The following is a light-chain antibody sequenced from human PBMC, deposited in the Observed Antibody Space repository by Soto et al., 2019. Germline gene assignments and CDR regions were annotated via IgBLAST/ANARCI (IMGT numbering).Light chain of an antibody. CDR1: QSVSSSY. Sequence: EIVLTQSPGTLSLSPGESAILSCRASQSVSSSYLAWYQQKPGQAPRLLICDASSRATGIPDRFGGSGSGTDFTLTISRLEPEDFAVHYCQQYGSSPPITFGQGTRLDIK. CDR3: QQYGSSPPIT. CDR2: DAS. V-gene: IGKV3-20*01. J-gene: IGKJ5*01.